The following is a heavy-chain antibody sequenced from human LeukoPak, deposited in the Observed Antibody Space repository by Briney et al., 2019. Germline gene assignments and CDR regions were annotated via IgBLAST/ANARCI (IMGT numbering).Heavy chain of an antibody. J-gene: IGHJ4*02. CDR2: ISGSGGST. V-gene: IGHV3-23*01. CDR3: AKDIALMVYAINFDY. Sequence: GGSLRLSCAASGFTFSSYAMSWVRQAPGKGLEWVSAISGSGGSTYYADSVKGRFTISRDNPKNTLYLQMNSLRAEDTAVYYCAKDIALMVYAINFDYWGQGTLVTVSS. CDR1: GFTFSSYA. D-gene: IGHD2-8*01.